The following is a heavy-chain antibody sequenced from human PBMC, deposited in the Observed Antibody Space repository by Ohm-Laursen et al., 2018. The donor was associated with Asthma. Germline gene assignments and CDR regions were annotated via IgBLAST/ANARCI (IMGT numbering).Heavy chain of an antibody. CDR2: IHYSGST. V-gene: IGHV4-31*03. J-gene: IGHJ4*02. CDR3: ARDGRLRGSFDY. Sequence: TLSLTCTVSGGSISSGHYYWTWIRQHPGKGLEWIGNIHYSGSTIYNPSLESRLTISVDTPKNQFSLNLSSVTAADTALYYCARDGRLRGSFDYWGQGTLVTVSS. D-gene: IGHD3-10*01. CDR1: GGSISSGHYY.